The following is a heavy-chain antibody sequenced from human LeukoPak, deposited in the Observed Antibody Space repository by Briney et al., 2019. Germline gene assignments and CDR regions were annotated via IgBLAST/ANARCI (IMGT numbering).Heavy chain of an antibody. CDR2: IYYSGST. CDR1: GGLISSGSYY. D-gene: IGHD6-13*01. J-gene: IGHJ6*02. Sequence: MASETLSLTCTVSGGLISSGSYYWSWIRQPPGKGLEWIGYIYYSGSTNYNPCLKSRVTISVDTSKNQFSLKLSSVTAADTAVYYCARSSSTNEAGYYYGVDVWGQGTTVTVSS. V-gene: IGHV4-61*01. CDR3: ARSSSTNEAGYYYGVDV.